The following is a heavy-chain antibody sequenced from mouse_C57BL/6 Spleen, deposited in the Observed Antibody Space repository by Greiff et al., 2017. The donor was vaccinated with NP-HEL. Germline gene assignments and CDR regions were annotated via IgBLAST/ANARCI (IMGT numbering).Heavy chain of an antibody. V-gene: IGHV1-15*01. CDR2: IDPETGGT. D-gene: IGHD1-1*01. CDR3: TRHYLGSY. Sequence: VQLQQSGAELVRPGASVTLSCKASGYTFTDYEMHWVKQTPVHGLEWIGAIDPETGGTAYNQKFKGKAILTADKSSSTAYMELRSLTSEDSAVYYCTRHYLGSYWGQGTLVTVSA. CDR1: GYTFTDYE. J-gene: IGHJ3*01.